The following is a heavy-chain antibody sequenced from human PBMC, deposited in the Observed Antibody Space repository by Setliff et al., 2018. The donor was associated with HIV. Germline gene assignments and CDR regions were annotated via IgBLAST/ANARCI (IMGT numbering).Heavy chain of an antibody. CDR2: IYDSGST. V-gene: IGHV4-30-4*08. CDR1: GGSINSTSYY. CDR3: ARSILVPAAMDYYYYGMDV. D-gene: IGHD2-2*01. Sequence: LSLTCTVSGGSINSTSYYWNWIRQPPGKGLEWIGYIYDSGSTYSNPSLKSRVTISVHRSKNQFSLKLSSVTAADTAVYYCARSILVPAAMDYYYYGMDVWGQGTTVTVSS. J-gene: IGHJ6*02.